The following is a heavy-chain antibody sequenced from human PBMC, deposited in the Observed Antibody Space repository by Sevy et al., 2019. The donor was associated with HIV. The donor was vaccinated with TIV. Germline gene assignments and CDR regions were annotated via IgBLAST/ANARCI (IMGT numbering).Heavy chain of an antibody. V-gene: IGHV3-23*01. CDR3: AKRAGPIFDN. Sequence: GGCLRLYCVVSGFTFSNYYMSWVRQAPGKGLEWVSVISDSGGYTSYTDSVKGRFTISRDNSKNTLYLQMNSLRVEDTAIYYCAKRAGPIFDNWGQGTLVTVSS. CDR2: ISDSGGYT. D-gene: IGHD3-3*01. J-gene: IGHJ4*02. CDR1: GFTFSNYY.